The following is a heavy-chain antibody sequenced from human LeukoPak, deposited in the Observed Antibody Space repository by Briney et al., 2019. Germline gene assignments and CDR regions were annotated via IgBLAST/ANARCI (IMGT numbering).Heavy chain of an antibody. D-gene: IGHD3-3*01. V-gene: IGHV4-34*01. CDR3: ARRGLRFLESVKYSWFDP. CDR2: INHSGST. CDR1: GGSISSYY. Sequence: SSETLSLTCTVSGGSISSYYWTWIRQPPGKGLEWIGEINHSGSTNYNPSLKSRVTISVDTSKSQFSLKLSSVTAADTAIYFCARRGLRFLESVKYSWFDPWGQGTLVTVSS. J-gene: IGHJ5*02.